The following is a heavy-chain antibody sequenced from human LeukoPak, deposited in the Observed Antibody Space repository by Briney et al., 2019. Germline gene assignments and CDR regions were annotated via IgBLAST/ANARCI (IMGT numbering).Heavy chain of an antibody. CDR2: ITTYNGNT. J-gene: IGHJ3*02. Sequence: ASVKVSCKASGYSLTTYGITWVRQAPGQGLEWMGWITTYNGNTNYARKLQGRVTMTTDTSTNTAYMELRSLRPDDTAVYYCARLIEYRTSSRVFDIWGQGTMVTVSS. D-gene: IGHD6-6*01. CDR3: ARLIEYRTSSRVFDI. CDR1: GYSLTTYG. V-gene: IGHV1-18*01.